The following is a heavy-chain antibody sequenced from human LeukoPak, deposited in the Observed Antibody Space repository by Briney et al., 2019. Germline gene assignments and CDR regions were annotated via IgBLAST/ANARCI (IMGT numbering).Heavy chain of an antibody. Sequence: PGGSLRLSCAASGFTFSSYWMSWLRQAPGKGLEWVANIKQDGSEKYYVDSVKGRFTISRDNAKNSLYLQMNSLRAEDTAVYYCARGRKYYYDSSGYYWFDPWGQGTLVTVSS. D-gene: IGHD3-22*01. CDR1: GFTFSSYW. V-gene: IGHV3-7*01. CDR2: IKQDGSEK. CDR3: ARGRKYYYDSSGYYWFDP. J-gene: IGHJ5*02.